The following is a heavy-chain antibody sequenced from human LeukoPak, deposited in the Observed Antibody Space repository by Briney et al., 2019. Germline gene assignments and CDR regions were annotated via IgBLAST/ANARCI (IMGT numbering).Heavy chain of an antibody. Sequence: GGSLRLSCAASGFTFSSYWMYWVRQAPGKGLVWVSRINSDGSSTSYADSGKGRLTISRDNAKNTVYLQMNSLRAEDTAVYYCARGWTRDWFLEYWGQGTLVTVSS. CDR2: INSDGSST. D-gene: IGHD3/OR15-3a*01. J-gene: IGHJ4*02. CDR1: GFTFSSYW. V-gene: IGHV3-74*01. CDR3: ARGWTRDWFLEY.